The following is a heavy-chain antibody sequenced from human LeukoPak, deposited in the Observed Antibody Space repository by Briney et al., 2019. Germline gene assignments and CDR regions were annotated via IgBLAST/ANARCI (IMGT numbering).Heavy chain of an antibody. CDR3: ASNPSTEDY. CDR2: ISYDGSNK. V-gene: IGHV3-30*03. J-gene: IGHJ4*02. D-gene: IGHD1-26*01. CDR1: GFTFSSYG. Sequence: GGSLRLSCAASGFTFSSYGMSWVRQAQGKGLEWVAVISYDGSNKYYADSVKGRFTISRDNSKNTLYLQMNSLRAEDTAVYYCASNPSTEDYWGQGTLVTVSS.